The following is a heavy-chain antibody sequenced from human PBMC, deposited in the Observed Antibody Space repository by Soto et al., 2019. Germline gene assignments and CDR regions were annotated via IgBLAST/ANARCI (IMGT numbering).Heavy chain of an antibody. Sequence: LRLSCAASGFTFSSYWMSWVRQAPGKGLEWVANIKQDGSEKYYVDSVKGRFTISRDNAKNSLYLQMNSLRAEDTAVYYCARGEIGVDTAMVLDYRGQGTLVTVSS. CDR3: ARGEIGVDTAMVLDY. J-gene: IGHJ4*02. D-gene: IGHD5-18*01. V-gene: IGHV3-7*01. CDR1: GFTFSSYW. CDR2: IKQDGSEK.